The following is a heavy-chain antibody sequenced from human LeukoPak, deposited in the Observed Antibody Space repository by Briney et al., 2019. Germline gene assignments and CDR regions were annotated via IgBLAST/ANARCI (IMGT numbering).Heavy chain of an antibody. V-gene: IGHV4-59*01. Sequence: PSETLSLTCTVSGGSISSYYWSWIRQPPGEGLEWIGYIYYSGSTNYNPSLKSRVTISVDTSKNQFSLKLSSVTAADTAVYYCARDIRSYDFWSGYPHYYMDVWGKGTTVTVSS. CDR2: IYYSGST. J-gene: IGHJ6*03. CDR1: GGSISSYY. CDR3: ARDIRSYDFWSGYPHYYMDV. D-gene: IGHD3-3*01.